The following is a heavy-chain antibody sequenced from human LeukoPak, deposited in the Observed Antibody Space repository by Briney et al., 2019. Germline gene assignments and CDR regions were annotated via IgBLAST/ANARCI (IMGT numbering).Heavy chain of an antibody. CDR2: IYWDDDK. Sequence: SGPTLVKPTQTLTLTCTFSGFSLSTSGVGAGWIRQPPGKALEWPALIYWDDDKRYSPSLKSRLTITKDTSKNQVVLTMTNMDPVDTATYYCALEIAAAGWFDPWGQGTLVTVSS. J-gene: IGHJ5*02. V-gene: IGHV2-5*02. CDR1: GFSLSTSGVG. CDR3: ALEIAAAGWFDP. D-gene: IGHD6-13*01.